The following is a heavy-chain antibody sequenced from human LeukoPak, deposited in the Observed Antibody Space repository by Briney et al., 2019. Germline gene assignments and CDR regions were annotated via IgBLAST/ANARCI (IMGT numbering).Heavy chain of an antibody. V-gene: IGHV1-69*04. CDR1: GGTFSSYA. D-gene: IGHD3-22*01. Sequence: SVKVSCKASGGTFSSYAISWVRQAPGQGLEWMGRIIPILGIAYYAQKFQGRVTITADKSTSTAYMELSSLRSEDTAVYYCAREPRPYYYDSSGYYYPFDYWGQGTLVTVSS. CDR2: IIPILGIA. CDR3: AREPRPYYYDSSGYYYPFDY. J-gene: IGHJ4*02.